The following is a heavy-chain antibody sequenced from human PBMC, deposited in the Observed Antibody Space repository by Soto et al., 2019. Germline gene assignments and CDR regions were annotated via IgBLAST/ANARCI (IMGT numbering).Heavy chain of an antibody. CDR3: TKARGYNGNYSPF. Sequence: DVELVESGGGLVQPGGSVRLSCAVSGISVTDSSMTWVRQAPGKGLEWIALISAGASAIYYAASFKGRFTVSTDTANNSVSLQMRRLRDEDTVVYYCTKARGYNGNYSPFWGQGTLVTVSS. J-gene: IGHJ4*02. CDR1: GISVTDSS. D-gene: IGHD6-25*01. CDR2: ISAGASAI. V-gene: IGHV3-48*02.